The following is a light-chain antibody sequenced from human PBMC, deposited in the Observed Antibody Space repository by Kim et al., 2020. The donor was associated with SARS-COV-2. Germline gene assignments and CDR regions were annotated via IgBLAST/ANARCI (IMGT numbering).Light chain of an antibody. CDR3: AAWDDSLNAVL. J-gene: IGLJ2*01. CDR1: NSNIGSRT. V-gene: IGLV1-44*01. Sequence: QSVLTQPPSASGTPGQRVTISCSGGNSNIGSRTVNWYQQLPGTAPKLLIYSENQHPSGVRDRFSGSKSGTSASLAISELQSEDEAEYYCAAWDDSLNAVLFGGGTQLTVL. CDR2: SEN.